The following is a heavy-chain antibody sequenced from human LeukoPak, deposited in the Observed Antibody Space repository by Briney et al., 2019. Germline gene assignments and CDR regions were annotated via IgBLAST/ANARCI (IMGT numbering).Heavy chain of an antibody. CDR3: AHRLRMVRGVLRYWYFDL. J-gene: IGHJ2*01. CDR2: IYWDDDK. Sequence: SGPTLVNPTQTLTLTCTFSGFSLSTSGVGVGWIRQPPGKALEWLALIYWDDDKRYSPSLKSRLTITKVTSKNQVVLTLTNVDPVDTGTYYCAHRLRMVRGVLRYWYFDLWGRGALVTVSS. D-gene: IGHD3-10*01. CDR1: GFSLSTSGVG. V-gene: IGHV2-5*02.